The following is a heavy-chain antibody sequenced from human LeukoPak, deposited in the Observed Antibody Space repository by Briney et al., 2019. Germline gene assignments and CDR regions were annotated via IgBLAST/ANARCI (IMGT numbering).Heavy chain of an antibody. D-gene: IGHD2/OR15-2a*01. CDR2: ISSSSSTI. CDR3: ARAWTSFYWDAFDI. CDR1: GFTFTSYS. V-gene: IGHV3-48*01. J-gene: IGHJ3*02. Sequence: GGSLRLSCAASGFTFTSYSMNWVRQAPGKGLEWVSYISSSSSTIYYADSVKGRFTISRDNAKNSLYLQMNSLRAEDTAVYYCARAWTSFYWDAFDIWGQGTMVTVSS.